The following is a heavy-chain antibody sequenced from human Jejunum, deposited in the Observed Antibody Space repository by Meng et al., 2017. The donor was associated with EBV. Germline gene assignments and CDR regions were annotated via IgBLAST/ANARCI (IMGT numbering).Heavy chain of an antibody. Sequence: EVQLGESGGCFVQPGGSLRLSCAASGFTFSSSAMSWVRQAPGKGLEWVSSIGGSGGATYYADSVKGRFTISRDNSKSTLYLQMNSLRAEDTAVYYCAKLTSAWGQGTLVTVSS. CDR1: GFTFSSSA. CDR2: IGGSGGAT. CDR3: AKLTSA. D-gene: IGHD1/OR15-1a*01. V-gene: IGHV3-23*04. J-gene: IGHJ5*02.